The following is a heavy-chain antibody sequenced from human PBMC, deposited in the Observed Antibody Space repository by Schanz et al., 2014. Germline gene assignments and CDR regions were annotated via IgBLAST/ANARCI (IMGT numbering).Heavy chain of an antibody. V-gene: IGHV3-30*03. D-gene: IGHD6-6*01. CDR1: GFTFSNFG. CDR2: ISSDGTNK. J-gene: IGHJ3*02. Sequence: QVQLVESGGGVVQPGRSLRLSCAASGFTFSNFGLHCVRQAPGKGLNWVAVISSDGTNKYYADSVQGRFTLSKDFSKDTLYLQLTSLRPEDTAVYYCARLATSKSRLGDAVDIWGQGTMVTVSS. CDR3: ARLATSKSRLGDAVDI.